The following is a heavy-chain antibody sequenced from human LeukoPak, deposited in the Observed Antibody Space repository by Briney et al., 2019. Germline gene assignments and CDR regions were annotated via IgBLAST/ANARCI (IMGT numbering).Heavy chain of an antibody. CDR1: GGTFSSYA. D-gene: IGHD6-19*01. V-gene: IGHV1-69*06. J-gene: IGHJ5*02. CDR3: ARETKDSSGWYHWFDP. Sequence: SVKVSCKASGGTFSSYAISWVRQAPGQGLGWMGGIIPIFGTANYAQKFQGRVTITADKSTSTAYMELSSLRSEDTAVYYCARETKDSSGWYHWFDPWGQGTLVTVSS. CDR2: IIPIFGTA.